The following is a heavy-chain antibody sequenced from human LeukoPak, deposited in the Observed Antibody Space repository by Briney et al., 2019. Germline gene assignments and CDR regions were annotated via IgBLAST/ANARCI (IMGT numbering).Heavy chain of an antibody. D-gene: IGHD6-6*01. Sequence: GRSLRLSCAASGFTFSNSAMSWVSQAPGKGLGWVSHISVRGGSTYYADSVKGRLTISRDTSKNTPYLQMNSLRTEGTAAYVSAKQYSISNSPPFDYWGQGTLVTVSS. CDR2: ISVRGGST. J-gene: IGHJ4*02. CDR3: AKQYSISNSPPFDY. V-gene: IGHV3-23*01. CDR1: GFTFSNSA.